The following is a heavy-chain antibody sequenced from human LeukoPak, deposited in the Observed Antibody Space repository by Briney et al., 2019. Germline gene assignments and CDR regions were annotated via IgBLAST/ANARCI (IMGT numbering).Heavy chain of an antibody. V-gene: IGHV3-23*01. CDR3: AKGMTHREYYYDSSGYYRIDY. D-gene: IGHD3-22*01. CDR2: ISGSGGST. J-gene: IGHJ4*02. Sequence: GGSLRLSCAASGFTFSSYAMSWVRQAPGKGLEWVSAISGSGGSTYYADSVKSGFTISRDNSKNTLYLQMNSLRAEDTAVYYCAKGMTHREYYYDSSGYYRIDYWGQGTLVTVSS. CDR1: GFTFSSYA.